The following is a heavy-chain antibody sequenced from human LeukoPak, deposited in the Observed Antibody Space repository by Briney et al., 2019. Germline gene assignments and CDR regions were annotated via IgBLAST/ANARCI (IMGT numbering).Heavy chain of an antibody. V-gene: IGHV3-30*02. D-gene: IGHD3/OR15-3a*01. J-gene: IGHJ4*02. Sequence: GGSLRLSCAASGFTFSGYGMHWVRQAPGKGLEWVAFVRYDSSNKYYADSVKDRFTISRDNSKNTLYLQMNSLRAEDTAVYYCARDSGFSGTQRGEYWGQGTLVTVSS. CDR1: GFTFSGYG. CDR3: ARDSGFSGTQRGEY. CDR2: VRYDSSNK.